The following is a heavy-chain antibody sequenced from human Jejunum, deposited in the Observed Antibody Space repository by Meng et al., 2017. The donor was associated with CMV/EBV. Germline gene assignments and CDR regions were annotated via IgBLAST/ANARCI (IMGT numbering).Heavy chain of an antibody. V-gene: IGHV3-30*04. J-gene: IGHJ4*02. CDR1: TVSSNY. CDR2: ISYDGSNK. Sequence: TVSSNYVSWVRQAPGKGLEWVAVISYDGSNKYYVDSVKGRFTISRDNSKNTLYLQMDSLRAEDTAVYYCARDSPRVGGNSLGHFDYWGQGTLVTVSS. D-gene: IGHD4-23*01. CDR3: ARDSPRVGGNSLGHFDY.